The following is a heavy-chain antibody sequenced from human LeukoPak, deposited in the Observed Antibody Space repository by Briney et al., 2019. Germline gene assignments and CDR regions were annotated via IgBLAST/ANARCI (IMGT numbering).Heavy chain of an antibody. J-gene: IGHJ2*01. Sequence: SETLSLTCTVSGGSISGYYYNWIRQPPGXGLEWIGYIYYSGSTNYNPSLKSRVTISLDTSKNQFSLKLSSVTTADTAVYYCARSVVTLYWYFDLWGRGTLVTVSS. V-gene: IGHV4-59*01. CDR2: IYYSGST. D-gene: IGHD4-23*01. CDR3: ARSVVTLYWYFDL. CDR1: GGSISGYY.